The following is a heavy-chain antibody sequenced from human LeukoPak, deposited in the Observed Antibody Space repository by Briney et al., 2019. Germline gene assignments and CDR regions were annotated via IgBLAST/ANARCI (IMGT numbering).Heavy chain of an antibody. J-gene: IGHJ4*02. CDR1: GFIFSNYG. D-gene: IGHD6-19*01. V-gene: IGHV3-33*01. CDR2: IWFDGSIK. CDR3: ASAAGPFDH. Sequence: GSSLRLSCAASGFIFSNYGMHWVRQAPGKGLEWVAVIWFDGSIKYYADSVKGRFTISRDNSKNTLYLQMNSLRAEDTALYYCASAAGPFDHWGQGTLVTVSS.